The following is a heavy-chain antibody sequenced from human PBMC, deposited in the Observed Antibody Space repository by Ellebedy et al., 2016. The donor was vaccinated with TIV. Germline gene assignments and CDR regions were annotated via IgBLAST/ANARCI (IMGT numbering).Heavy chain of an antibody. J-gene: IGHJ4*02. D-gene: IGHD3-16*01. CDR3: ARSEGGFDY. Sequence: SETLSLTCTVSGGSISSSSYYWGWIRQPPGKGLEWIGSIYYSGSTYYDPSLKSRVTISVDTSKNQFSLKLSSVTAADTAVYYCARSEGGFDYWGQGTLVTVSS. CDR2: IYYSGST. V-gene: IGHV4-39*01. CDR1: GGSISSSSYY.